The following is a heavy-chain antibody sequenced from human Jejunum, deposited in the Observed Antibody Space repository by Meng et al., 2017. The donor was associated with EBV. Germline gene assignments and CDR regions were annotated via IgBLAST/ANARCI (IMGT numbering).Heavy chain of an antibody. CDR3: AKSNDYSLNS. J-gene: IGHJ4*02. CDR1: GDSTSSSHW. D-gene: IGHD4-11*01. CDR2: MHPGGST. V-gene: IGHV4-4*02. Sequence: GQLQGSGPGLVKPSGPLSLTCAVSGDSTSSSHWWSWVRQPPGKGLEWIGEMHPGGSTNYNPSLKSRVTISVDNSKNQFSLKLTSVTAADTAVYYCAKSNDYSLNSWGQGTLVTVSS.